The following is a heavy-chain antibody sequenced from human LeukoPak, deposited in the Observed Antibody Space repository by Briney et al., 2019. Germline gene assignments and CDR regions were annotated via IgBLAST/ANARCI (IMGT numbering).Heavy chain of an antibody. CDR3: ARYDSRGGHLDY. V-gene: IGHV4-59*01. D-gene: IGHD3-22*01. CDR2: IYYSGST. CDR1: GGSISSYY. Sequence: SETLSLTCTVSGGSISSYYWSWIRQPPGKGLEWIGYIYYSGSTNYNPSLKSRVTISVDTSKNQFSLKLSSVTAADTAVYYCARYDSRGGHLDYWGQGTLVTVSS. J-gene: IGHJ4*02.